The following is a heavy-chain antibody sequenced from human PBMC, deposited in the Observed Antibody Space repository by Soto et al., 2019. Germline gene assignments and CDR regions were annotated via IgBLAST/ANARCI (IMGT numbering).Heavy chain of an antibody. CDR3: AKVGAYDFWSAYAYNFDY. J-gene: IGHJ4*02. V-gene: IGHV3-23*01. Sequence: GGSLRLSCAASGFHFGSYAMNWVRQAPGKGPEWVSVISGSGGSTYYADSVQGRFTISRDNSKNTLYLQMDSLRAEDTAVYYCAKVGAYDFWSAYAYNFDYWGQGTLVTVSS. D-gene: IGHD3-3*01. CDR1: GFHFGSYA. CDR2: ISGSGGST.